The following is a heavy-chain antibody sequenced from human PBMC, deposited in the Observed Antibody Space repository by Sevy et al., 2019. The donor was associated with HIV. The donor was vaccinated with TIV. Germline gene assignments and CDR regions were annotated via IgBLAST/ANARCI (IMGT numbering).Heavy chain of an antibody. D-gene: IGHD2-15*01. Sequence: GGSLRLSCAASGFNFNIAAIHWVRQAAGRGLEWVARIRSRADSYETEYSASVRGRFTISRDDSRTTAYLQMNSLKTEDTAVYSCTRQGVIAELDLWGQGTLVTVSS. V-gene: IGHV3-73*01. CDR1: GFNFNIAA. CDR3: TRQGVIAELDL. CDR2: IRSRADSYET. J-gene: IGHJ5*02.